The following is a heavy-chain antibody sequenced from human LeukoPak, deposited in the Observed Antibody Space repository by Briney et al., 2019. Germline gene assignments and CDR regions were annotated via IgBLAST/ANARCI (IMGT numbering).Heavy chain of an antibody. V-gene: IGHV3-23*01. CDR2: IIASSGST. J-gene: IGHJ4*02. Sequence: GGSLRLSCAASGFSLSHSAMGWVRQAPGKGLEWVSLIIASSGSTIYADSVKGRFTISRDNSKNTLYLQMNSLRAEDTAVYYCAKGAYDYIEMGYFDYWGQGALVTVSS. CDR1: GFSLSHSA. CDR3: AKGAYDYIEMGYFDY. D-gene: IGHD5-12*01.